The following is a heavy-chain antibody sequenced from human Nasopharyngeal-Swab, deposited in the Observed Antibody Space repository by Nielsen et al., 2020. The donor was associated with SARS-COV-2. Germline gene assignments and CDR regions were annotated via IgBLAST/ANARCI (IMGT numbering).Heavy chain of an antibody. CDR3: AKDISADDGSGSYYPRGGLDP. CDR2: ISWNSGSI. J-gene: IGHJ5*02. Sequence: SLKISCAASGFTFDDYAMHWVRQAPGKGLEWVSGISWNSGSIGYADSVKGRFTISRDNAKNSLYLQMNSLRAEDTALYYCAKDISADDGSGSYYPRGGLDPWGQGTLVTVSS. V-gene: IGHV3-9*01. CDR1: GFTFDDYA. D-gene: IGHD3-10*01.